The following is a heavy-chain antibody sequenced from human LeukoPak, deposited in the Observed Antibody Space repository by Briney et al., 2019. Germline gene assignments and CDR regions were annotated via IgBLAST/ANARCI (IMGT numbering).Heavy chain of an antibody. CDR3: ARISLRKQWLAKQNTTPTDY. Sequence: ASVKVSCKASGGTFSSYAISWVRQAPGQGLEWMGRIIPILGIANYAQKFQGRVTITADKSTSTAYMELSSLRSEDTAVYYCARISLRKQWLAKQNTTPTDYWCQGTLVTVSS. CDR1: GGTFSSYA. D-gene: IGHD6-19*01. CDR2: IIPILGIA. J-gene: IGHJ4*02. V-gene: IGHV1-69*04.